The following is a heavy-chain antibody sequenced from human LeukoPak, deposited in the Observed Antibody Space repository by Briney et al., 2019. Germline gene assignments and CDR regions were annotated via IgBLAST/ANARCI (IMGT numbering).Heavy chain of an antibody. V-gene: IGHV5-51*01. CDR1: GYSFTSYW. D-gene: IGHD5-24*01. J-gene: IGHJ4*02. CDR3: ARLIVEMATISLIDY. Sequence: GESLKISCKGSGYSFTSYWIGWVRQMPGKGLEWMGFIYPGDSDTRYSPSFQGQVTMSADKSISTAYLQWSSLKASDTAMYYCARLIVEMATISLIDYWGQGTLVTVSS. CDR2: IYPGDSDT.